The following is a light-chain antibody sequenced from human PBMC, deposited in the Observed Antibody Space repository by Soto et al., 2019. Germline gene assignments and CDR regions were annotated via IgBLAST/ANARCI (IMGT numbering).Light chain of an antibody. J-gene: IGLJ1*01. CDR2: EVS. CDR1: SSDAGGYNF. CDR3: YSYRGYYTRV. V-gene: IGLV2-14*01. Sequence: QSVLTQPASVSGSPGQSITISCTGTSSDAGGYNFVSWYQQHPGRAPKLLIYEVSRRPSGVSNRFSGSKSGDTASLTISGLQAEDEADYYCYSYRGYYTRVFGTGTKVTVL.